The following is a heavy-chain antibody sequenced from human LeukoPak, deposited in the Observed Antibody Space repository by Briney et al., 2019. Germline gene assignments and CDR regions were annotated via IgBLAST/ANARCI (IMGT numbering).Heavy chain of an antibody. CDR3: ARGVGYCTNGVCYSYYYYYGMDV. D-gene: IGHD2-8*01. Sequence: SETLSLTCAVYGGSFSGYYWSWIRQSPGKGLEWIGEINHSGSTNYNPSLKSRVTISVDTSKNQFSLKLSSVTAADTAVYYCARGVGYCTNGVCYSYYYYYGMDVWGQGTTVTVSS. J-gene: IGHJ6*02. CDR2: INHSGST. CDR1: GGSFSGYY. V-gene: IGHV4-34*01.